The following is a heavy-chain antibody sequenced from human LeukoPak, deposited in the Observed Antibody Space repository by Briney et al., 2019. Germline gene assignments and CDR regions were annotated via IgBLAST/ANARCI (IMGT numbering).Heavy chain of an antibody. V-gene: IGHV3-66*01. J-gene: IGHJ4*02. CDR1: GFTFSSYA. D-gene: IGHD3-22*01. CDR2: IYGGGST. CDR3: ARGGYSSGYNAEY. Sequence: GGSLRLSCAASGFTFSSYAMSWVRQAPGKGLEWVSVIYGGGSTYYTDAVKGRFTISRDNSKNTLYLQMNSLRAEDTAVYYCARGGYSSGYNAEYWGQGILVIVSS.